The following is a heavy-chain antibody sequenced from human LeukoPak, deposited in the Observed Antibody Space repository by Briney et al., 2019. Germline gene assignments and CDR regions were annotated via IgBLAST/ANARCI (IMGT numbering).Heavy chain of an antibody. V-gene: IGHV1-69*04. CDR1: GGTFSSYA. D-gene: IGHD3-22*01. CDR2: ILPILGIA. Sequence: GASVKVSCKASGGTFSSYAISWVRQAPGQGLEWMGRILPILGIANYAQKFQGRVTITADKSTSTAYMELSSLRSEDTAVYYCAREDDSSGYAYFDYWGQGTLVTVSS. J-gene: IGHJ4*02. CDR3: AREDDSSGYAYFDY.